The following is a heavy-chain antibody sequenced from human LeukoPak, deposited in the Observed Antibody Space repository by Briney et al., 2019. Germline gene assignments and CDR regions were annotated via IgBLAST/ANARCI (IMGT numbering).Heavy chain of an antibody. CDR1: GGSINNYY. Sequence: SETLSLTCTVSGGSINNYYWSWIRQPPGKGLEWIGYIYHSGSTYYNPSLKSRVTISVDRSKNQFSLKLSSVTAADTAVYYCARGDSSGYYSDAFDIWGQGTMVTVSS. V-gene: IGHV4-59*12. CDR2: IYHSGST. CDR3: ARGDSSGYYSDAFDI. J-gene: IGHJ3*02. D-gene: IGHD3-22*01.